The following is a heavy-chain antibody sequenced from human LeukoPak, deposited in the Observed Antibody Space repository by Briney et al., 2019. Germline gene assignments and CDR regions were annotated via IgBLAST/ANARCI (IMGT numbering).Heavy chain of an antibody. Sequence: GGSLRLSCGASGFTLRSFGMHWVRQAPGKGLEWVATWYDGSEKYYSDSVKGRFTISRDNSKNTVYLQMNSLRVEDTAVYYCAKDWGTTGTTGWLFDPWGQGTLVTVSS. V-gene: IGHV3-33*06. CDR1: GFTLRSFG. CDR3: AKDWGTTGTTGWLFDP. CDR2: TWYDGSEK. J-gene: IGHJ5*02. D-gene: IGHD1-1*01.